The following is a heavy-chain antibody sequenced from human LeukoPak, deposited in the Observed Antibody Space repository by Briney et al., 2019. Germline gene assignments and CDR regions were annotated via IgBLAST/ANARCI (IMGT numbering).Heavy chain of an antibody. J-gene: IGHJ4*02. CDR3: AREAGDGYNHY. V-gene: IGHV3-74*01. CDR1: GFTFSSYW. Sequence: GGSLRLSCAASGFTFSSYWMHWVRQAPGKGLVWVSRINSDGSSTSYADSVKGRFTISRDNAKNTLYLQMNSLRAEDTAVYYCAREAGDGYNHYWGQGTLVTVSS. D-gene: IGHD5-24*01. CDR2: INSDGSST.